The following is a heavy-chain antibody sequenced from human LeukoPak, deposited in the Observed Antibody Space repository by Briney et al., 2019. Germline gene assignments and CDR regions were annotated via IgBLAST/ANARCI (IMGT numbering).Heavy chain of an antibody. V-gene: IGHV3-64*01. CDR1: GFTFSSYA. CDR2: ISSNGGST. Sequence: GGSLRLSCAASGFTFSSYAMHWVRQAPGKGLEYVSAISSNGGSTYYANSVKGRFTISRDNSKNTLYLQMGSLRAEDMAVYYCARDHAQWLVRGTTMDVWGQGTTVTVSS. J-gene: IGHJ6*02. D-gene: IGHD6-19*01. CDR3: ARDHAQWLVRGTTMDV.